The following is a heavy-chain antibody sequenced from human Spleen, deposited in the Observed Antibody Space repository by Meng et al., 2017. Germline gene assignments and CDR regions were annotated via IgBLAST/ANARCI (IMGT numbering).Heavy chain of an antibody. V-gene: IGHV7-4-1*02. Sequence: QVQLVQSGSELKKPGASVQISCKASGYTFTTYYINWLRQAPGQGLEWIGWITTNTGKPTYAPGFTGRFVFSLDTSASTTYLHISSLKADDTAVYYCARQEITGCPPYWGQGTLVTVSS. J-gene: IGHJ4*02. CDR2: ITTNTGKP. CDR1: GYTFTTYY. CDR3: ARQEITGCPPY. D-gene: IGHD6-19*01.